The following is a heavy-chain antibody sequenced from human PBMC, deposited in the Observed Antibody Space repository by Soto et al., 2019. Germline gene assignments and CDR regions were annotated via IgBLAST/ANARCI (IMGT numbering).Heavy chain of an antibody. CDR1: GGSFSGYY. D-gene: IGHD2-21*02. Sequence: QVQLQQWGAGLLKPSETLSLTCTVYGGSFSGYYWSWIRQPPGKGLEWIGEINYSGSTNYNPSLTRRVTIPVDPSKTQLSLTLSSVTAADTAVYYCARGGYGGNSGLGHLDYWGQGTLVTVSS. V-gene: IGHV4-34*01. CDR2: INYSGST. J-gene: IGHJ4*02. CDR3: ARGGYGGNSGLGHLDY.